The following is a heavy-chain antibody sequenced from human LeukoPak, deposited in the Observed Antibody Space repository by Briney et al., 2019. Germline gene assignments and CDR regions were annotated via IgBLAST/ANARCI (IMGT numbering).Heavy chain of an antibody. D-gene: IGHD5-18*01. J-gene: IGHJ3*02. Sequence: GGSLRLSCAASGFTFDDYAMHWVRQAPGKGLDWVSGISWNSGTIGYADSVKGRFTISRDNAKNSLYLQMNSLRAEDTALYYCAKGYSYGYRDAFDIRGQGTMVTVSS. CDR1: GFTFDDYA. CDR3: AKGYSYGYRDAFDI. CDR2: ISWNSGTI. V-gene: IGHV3-9*01.